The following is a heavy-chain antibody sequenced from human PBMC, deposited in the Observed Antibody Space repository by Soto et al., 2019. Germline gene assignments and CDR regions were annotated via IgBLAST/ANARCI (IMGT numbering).Heavy chain of an antibody. CDR3: VKDIRSYYGSVSRFDH. D-gene: IGHD3-10*01. CDR1: GFTFEDYA. CDR2: ISWNSGSI. V-gene: IGHV3-9*01. J-gene: IGHJ5*02. Sequence: SLRISCATCGFTFEDYAMHWVRQAPAKGLEWVSGISWNSGSIGYADSVQGRFTISRDNAKNSLYLQMNSLRAEDTALYYCVKDIRSYYGSVSRFDHWGQGILVTVSS.